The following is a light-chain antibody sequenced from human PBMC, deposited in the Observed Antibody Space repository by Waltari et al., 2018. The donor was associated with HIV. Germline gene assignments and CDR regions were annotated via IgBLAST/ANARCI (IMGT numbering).Light chain of an antibody. J-gene: IGKJ1*01. CDR1: RSVSSNY. V-gene: IGKV3-20*01. CDR3: QQYGGSPRT. Sequence: EIVLTQSPGTLSLSPGERATLPCRASRSVSSNYLAWYQHKPGQVPRLLIYGISSRATGIPDRFSGSGSGTDFTLTISGLEPEDFALYYCQQYGGSPRTFGQGTRVEIK. CDR2: GIS.